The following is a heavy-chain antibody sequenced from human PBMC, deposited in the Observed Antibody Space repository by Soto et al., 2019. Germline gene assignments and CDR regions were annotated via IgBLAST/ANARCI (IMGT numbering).Heavy chain of an antibody. Sequence: QVQLQESGPGLVKPSQTLSLTCTVSGGSISSGGYYWSWIRQHPGKGLEWIGYIYYSGTTYYTPSLTRRVTISVDTSKNQFSLKLSSVTASDTAVYYCARAPCLGYCSSTGPIDPWGQGTLVTVSS. CDR3: ARAPCLGYCSSTGPIDP. D-gene: IGHD2-2*01. CDR2: IYYSGTT. CDR1: GGSISSGGYY. J-gene: IGHJ5*02. V-gene: IGHV4-31*03.